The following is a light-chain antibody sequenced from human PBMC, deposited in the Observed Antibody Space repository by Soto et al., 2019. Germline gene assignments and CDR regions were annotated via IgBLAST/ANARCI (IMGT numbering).Light chain of an antibody. CDR2: KAS. J-gene: IGKJ1*01. CDR3: QHYNTYPWT. CDR1: QSISSW. V-gene: IGKV1-5*03. Sequence: DIQMTQSPSTLSASVGDRVTVTCRASQSISSWLAWYQQKAGKAPKLLIYKASALESGVPSRFSGSGSGTEVTLTISSLEPEDFATYYCQHYNTYPWTFGQGNKVEIK.